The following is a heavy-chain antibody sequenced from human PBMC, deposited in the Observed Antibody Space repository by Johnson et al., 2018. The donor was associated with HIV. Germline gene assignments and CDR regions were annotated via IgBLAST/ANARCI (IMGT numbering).Heavy chain of an antibody. J-gene: IGHJ3*02. CDR2: IRYDGSNK. D-gene: IGHD2-2*01. Sequence: QVQLVESGGGLVQPGGSLRLSCAASGFTFSSYGMHWVRQAPGKGLEWVAFIRYDGSNKYYADSVKGRFTISRENSKNTLYLQMNSLRAEDTAVYYCARETGDPVVPAARDAFDIWGQGTMVTVSS. CDR3: ARETGDPVVPAARDAFDI. CDR1: GFTFSSYG. V-gene: IGHV3-30*02.